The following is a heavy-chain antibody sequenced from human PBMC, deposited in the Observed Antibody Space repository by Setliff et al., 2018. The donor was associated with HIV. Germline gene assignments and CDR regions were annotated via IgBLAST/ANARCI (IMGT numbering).Heavy chain of an antibody. D-gene: IGHD5-18*01. Sequence: PSETLFLTCTVSGGSISSGGYYWSWIRQHPGKGLEWIGYIHYSETTYYNPSLKSRVTISVDKSKNHFSLKLASVTAADTAVYYCARDQGYSYGSGPFHSWGQGTMVTVS. J-gene: IGHJ3*02. V-gene: IGHV4-31*03. CDR2: IHYSETT. CDR1: GGSISSGGYY. CDR3: ARDQGYSYGSGPFHS.